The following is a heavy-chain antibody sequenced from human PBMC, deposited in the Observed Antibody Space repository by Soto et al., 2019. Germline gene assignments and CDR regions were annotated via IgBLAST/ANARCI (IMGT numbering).Heavy chain of an antibody. CDR2: IKGKTDGGTT. CDR1: GFTFSNAW. V-gene: IGHV3-15*07. CDR3: TTLYTCGY. D-gene: IGHD2-21*01. J-gene: IGHJ4*02. Sequence: EVQLVESGGGLVKPGGSLRLSCAASGFTFSNAWMNWVRQAPGKGLEWVGRIKGKTDGGTTDYAAPVKGRFTISRGGSILTLYLQMNRPKSGATAVYYCTTLYTCGYWGQGTLVTVSS.